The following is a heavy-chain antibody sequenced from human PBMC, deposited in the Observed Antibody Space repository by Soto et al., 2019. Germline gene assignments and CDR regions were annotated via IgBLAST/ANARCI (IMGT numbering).Heavy chain of an antibody. CDR3: AADTIFGVVTYYYGMDV. CDR2: IVVGSGNT. D-gene: IGHD3-3*01. V-gene: IGHV1-58*01. Sequence: SVKVSCKASGFTFTSSAVQWVRQARGQRLEWIGWIVVGSGNTNYAQKFQERVTITRDMSTSTAYMELSSLRSEDTAVYYCAADTIFGVVTYYYGMDVWGQGTTVTVSS. CDR1: GFTFTSSA. J-gene: IGHJ6*02.